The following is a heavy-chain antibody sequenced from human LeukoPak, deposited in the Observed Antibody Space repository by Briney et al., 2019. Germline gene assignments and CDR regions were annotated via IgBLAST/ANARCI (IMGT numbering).Heavy chain of an antibody. D-gene: IGHD3-10*01. Sequence: GRSLRLSCAASGFTFSSYAMHWVRQAPGKGLEWVAVISYDGSNKYYADSVKGRFTISRDNSKNTLYLQMNSLRAEDTAVYYCAKLYYGSGTYSNVAYWGQGTLVTVSS. J-gene: IGHJ4*02. V-gene: IGHV3-30*14. CDR1: GFTFSSYA. CDR2: ISYDGSNK. CDR3: AKLYYGSGTYSNVAY.